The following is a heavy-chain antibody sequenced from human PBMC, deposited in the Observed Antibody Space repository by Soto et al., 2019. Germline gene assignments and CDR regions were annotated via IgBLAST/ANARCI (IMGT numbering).Heavy chain of an antibody. CDR1: GFSLTTSGVG. V-gene: IGHV2-5*02. J-gene: IGHJ1*01. CDR3: THTYCSGGSCYIEYFQH. D-gene: IGHD2-15*01. CDR2: IHWDDDK. Sequence: QITLKESGPSLVKPTQTLTLTCSFSGFSLTTSGVGVGWIRQPPGKALEWLAMIHWDDDKRYSPSLKSRLTVTKDTTKNQVVRTMTNMDAVDTATYYCTHTYCSGGSCYIEYFQHWGQGTLVTVSS.